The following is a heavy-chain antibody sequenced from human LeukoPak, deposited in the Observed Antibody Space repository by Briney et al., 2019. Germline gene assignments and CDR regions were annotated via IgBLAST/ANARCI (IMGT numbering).Heavy chain of an antibody. D-gene: IGHD2-15*01. Sequence: ASVAVSCKASGYTFTSYAMHWVRQAPGQRLEWMGWINAGNGNTKYSQEFQGRVTITRDTSASTAYMELSSPRSEDMAVYYCAREAFGCSGGSCYHAPCDYWGQGTLVTVSS. CDR2: INAGNGNT. CDR3: AREAFGCSGGSCYHAPCDY. V-gene: IGHV1-3*03. CDR1: GYTFTSYA. J-gene: IGHJ4*02.